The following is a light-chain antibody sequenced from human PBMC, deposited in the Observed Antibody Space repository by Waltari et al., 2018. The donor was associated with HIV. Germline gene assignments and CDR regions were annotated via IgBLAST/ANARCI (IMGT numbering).Light chain of an antibody. CDR2: GNG. CDR3: QSYDSSLSGFYV. J-gene: IGLJ1*01. Sequence: QSVLTQPPSVSGAPGQRVTISCTGSSSNIGAGYDVHWYQQLPGTAPKLLIYGNGNRPSGVPDRFSGSKSGTAASLAITGLQAEDEADYYCQSYDSSLSGFYVFGTGTKVTVL. V-gene: IGLV1-40*01. CDR1: SSNIGAGYD.